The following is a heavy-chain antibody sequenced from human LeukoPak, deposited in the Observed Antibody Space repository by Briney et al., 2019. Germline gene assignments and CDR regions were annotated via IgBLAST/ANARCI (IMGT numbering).Heavy chain of an antibody. CDR1: GGSFRGYY. Sequence: SETLSLTCAVYGGSFRGYYWSWIRQPPGKGPEWIGEINHSGSTNYNPSLKSRVTISVDTSKNQFSLKLSSVTAADTAVYYCAVFLADWLYRNDYWGQGTLVTVSS. D-gene: IGHD3-9*01. J-gene: IGHJ4*02. CDR2: INHSGST. CDR3: AVFLADWLYRNDY. V-gene: IGHV4-34*01.